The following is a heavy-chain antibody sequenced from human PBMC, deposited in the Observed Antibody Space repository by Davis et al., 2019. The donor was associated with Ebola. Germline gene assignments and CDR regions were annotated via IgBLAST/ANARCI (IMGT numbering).Heavy chain of an antibody. CDR3: ARQSIAARYYGMDV. CDR2: TYYRSKWYN. D-gene: IGHD6-6*01. Sequence: SQTLSLTCAISGDSVPRNSVVWTWIRQSPSRGLEWLGRTYYRSKWYNDYAVSVKSRITINPDTSKNQFSLKLSSVTAADTAVYYCARQSIAARYYGMDVWGQGTTVTVSS. J-gene: IGHJ6*02. CDR1: GDSVPRNSVV. V-gene: IGHV6-1*01.